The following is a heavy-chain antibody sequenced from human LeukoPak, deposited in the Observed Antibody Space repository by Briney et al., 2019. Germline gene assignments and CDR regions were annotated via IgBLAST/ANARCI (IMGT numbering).Heavy chain of an antibody. D-gene: IGHD5-12*01. CDR3: ARVYSGYDLPGSLANYYFDY. Sequence: SETLSLTCTVSGGSISSYYWSWIRQPSRKGLEWIGRFYSGGRADYNPSLKSRVTMSVDTSKNQFSLKLSSVTAADTAVYYCARVYSGYDLPGSLANYYFDYWGQGTLVTVSS. CDR2: FYSGGRA. J-gene: IGHJ4*02. V-gene: IGHV4-4*07. CDR1: GGSISSYY.